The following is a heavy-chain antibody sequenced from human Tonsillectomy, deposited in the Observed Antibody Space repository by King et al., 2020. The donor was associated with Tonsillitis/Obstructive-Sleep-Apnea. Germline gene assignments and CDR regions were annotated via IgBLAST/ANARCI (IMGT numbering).Heavy chain of an antibody. V-gene: IGHV2-5*02. CDR3: AHPSEYSSGWTDFDY. Sequence: TLQESGPTLVKPPQTLTLTCTFSGFSLSTSGVGVGWIRQPPGKALEWHALIYWDDDKRYSPSLKSRLNITKDTSKNQVVLIMTNMDPVDTATYYCAHPSEYSSGWTDFDYWGQGTLVTVSS. CDR1: GFSLSTSGVG. CDR2: IYWDDDK. D-gene: IGHD6-19*01. J-gene: IGHJ4*02.